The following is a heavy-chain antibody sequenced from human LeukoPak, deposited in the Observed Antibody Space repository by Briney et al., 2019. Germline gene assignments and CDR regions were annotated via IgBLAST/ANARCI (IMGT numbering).Heavy chain of an antibody. CDR2: VFYSGTT. V-gene: IGHV4-39*01. Sequence: SETLSLTCSVSGGLISISTHYWGWIRQTPGKGLEWIGSVFYSGTTYFNPSFNSRLTISIDTSKNQFSLKLRSVTAADTAVYYCARSVRRGFNFDYWGQGTLVIVSS. CDR3: ARSVRRGFNFDY. D-gene: IGHD5-12*01. J-gene: IGHJ4*02. CDR1: GGLISISTHY.